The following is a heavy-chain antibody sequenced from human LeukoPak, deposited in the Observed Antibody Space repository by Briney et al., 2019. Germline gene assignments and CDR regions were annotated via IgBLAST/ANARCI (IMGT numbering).Heavy chain of an antibody. J-gene: IGHJ4*02. Sequence: PSEILSLTCAVYGGSFSGYYWSWIRQPPGKGLEWIGEINHSGSTNYNPSLKSRVTISVDTSKNQFSLKLSSVTAADTAVYYCARGLGYSSSWYQYWGQGTLVTVSS. CDR3: ARGLGYSSSWYQY. CDR1: GGSFSGYY. CDR2: INHSGST. V-gene: IGHV4-34*01. D-gene: IGHD6-13*01.